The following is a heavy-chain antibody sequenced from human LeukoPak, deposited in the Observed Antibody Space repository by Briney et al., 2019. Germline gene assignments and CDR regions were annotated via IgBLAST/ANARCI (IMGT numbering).Heavy chain of an antibody. CDR1: GFTFSDYY. J-gene: IGHJ4*02. CDR3: ARETKSAAILDY. CDR2: ISSSGSTI. V-gene: IGHV3-11*04. D-gene: IGHD2-2*02. Sequence: GGSLRLSCAASGFTFSDYYMSWIRQAPGKGLEGVSYISSSGSTIYYADSVKGRFTISRDNAKSSLYLQMNSLRAEDTAVYYCARETKSAAILDYWGQGTLVTVSS.